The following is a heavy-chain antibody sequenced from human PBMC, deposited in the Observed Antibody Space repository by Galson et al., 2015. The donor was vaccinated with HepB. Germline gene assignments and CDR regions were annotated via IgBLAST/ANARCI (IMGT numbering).Heavy chain of an antibody. D-gene: IGHD3-10*01. CDR3: ARAPGGSGSFADY. J-gene: IGHJ4*02. CDR2: INSNSRYI. Sequence: SLRLSCAASGFTFSSDSMTWVRQAPGQGLEWVSYINSNSRYIYYTGSMKGRFTISRDNAKNSLYLQMNSLRVEDTAVYYCARAPGGSGSFADYWGQGTLVTVSS. CDR1: GFTFSSDS. V-gene: IGHV3-21*01.